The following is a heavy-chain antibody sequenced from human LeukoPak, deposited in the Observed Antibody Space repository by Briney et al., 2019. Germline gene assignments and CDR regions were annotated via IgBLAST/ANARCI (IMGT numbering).Heavy chain of an antibody. CDR2: IYSGGST. Sequence: PGGSLRLSCAASGFTVSSNYMSWVRQAPGKGLEWVSVIYSGGSTYYADSVRGRFTISRDNSKNTLYLQMNSLGAEDTAVYYCARDEEYDFWSGYYNHNWFDPWGQGTLVTVSS. D-gene: IGHD3-3*01. V-gene: IGHV3-53*01. CDR1: GFTVSSNY. J-gene: IGHJ5*02. CDR3: ARDEEYDFWSGYYNHNWFDP.